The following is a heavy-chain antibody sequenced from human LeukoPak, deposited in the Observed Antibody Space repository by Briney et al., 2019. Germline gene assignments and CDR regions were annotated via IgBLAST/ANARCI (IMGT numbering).Heavy chain of an antibody. CDR1: GGSISSSSYY. CDR2: IYYSGST. CDR3: ASGSTMMGWFDP. D-gene: IGHD3-22*01. J-gene: IGHJ5*02. V-gene: IGHV4-39*07. Sequence: PSETLSLTCTVSGGSISSSSYYWGWIRQPPGKGLEWIGSIYYSGSTYYNPSLKSRVTISVDTSKNQFSLKLSSVTAADTAVYYCASGSTMMGWFDPWGQGTLVTVSS.